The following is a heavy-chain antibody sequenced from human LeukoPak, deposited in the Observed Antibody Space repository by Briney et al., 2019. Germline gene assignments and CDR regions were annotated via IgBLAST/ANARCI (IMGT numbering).Heavy chain of an antibody. V-gene: IGHV4-34*01. CDR1: GGSITSYY. J-gene: IGHJ4*02. CDR3: AREHSGSYYWKDYFDY. D-gene: IGHD1-26*01. CDR2: INHSGST. Sequence: SETLSLTCTVSGGSITSYYWSWIRQPPGKGLEWIGEINHSGSTNYNPSLKSRVTISVDTSKNQFSLKLSSVTAADTAVYYCAREHSGSYYWKDYFDYWGQGTLVTVSS.